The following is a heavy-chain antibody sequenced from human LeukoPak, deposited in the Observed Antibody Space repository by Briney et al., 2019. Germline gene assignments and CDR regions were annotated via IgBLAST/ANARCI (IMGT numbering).Heavy chain of an antibody. CDR1: GGTFSSYA. D-gene: IGHD6-13*01. CDR3: AKDLQRYSSSCNY. CDR2: IIPIFGSP. J-gene: IGHJ4*02. V-gene: IGHV1-69*06. Sequence: GASVKVSCKASGGTFSSYAISWVRQAPGQGLEWVGGIIPIFGSPNYAQKFQGRVTITADKSTSTAYMELSSLRSEDTAVYYCAKDLQRYSSSCNYWGQGTLVTVSS.